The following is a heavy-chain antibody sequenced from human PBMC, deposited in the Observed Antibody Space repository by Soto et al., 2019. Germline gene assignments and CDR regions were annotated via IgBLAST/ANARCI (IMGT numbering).Heavy chain of an antibody. CDR3: ARDRGYGDQRTLGY. J-gene: IGHJ4*02. V-gene: IGHV3-53*01. Sequence: EVQLVESGGGLKQPGESLRLSCAASGFSVSGHYMSWVRQAPGKGLEWVSVIYSGGGKYYADSVKGRFTTSRDSSMNTLYLQMNSLRDEDTAVYYCARDRGYGDQRTLGYWGQGTLLTVSS. CDR2: IYSGGGK. CDR1: GFSVSGHY. D-gene: IGHD4-17*01.